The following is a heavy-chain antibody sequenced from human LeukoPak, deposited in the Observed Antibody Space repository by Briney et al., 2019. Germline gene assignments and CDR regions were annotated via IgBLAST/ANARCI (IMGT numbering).Heavy chain of an antibody. CDR1: GGSISSSGYY. V-gene: IGHV4-39*01. CDR2: FYYSGSP. Sequence: SETLSLTCTVSGGSISSSGYYWGWIRQPPGKGLEWIGSFYYSGSPYYSPSLKSRVTISVDTSNNHLSLKLSSVTAADTAVYYCARHVGYSYGSGFDPWGQGTPVTVSS. J-gene: IGHJ5*02. D-gene: IGHD5-18*01. CDR3: ARHVGYSYGSGFDP.